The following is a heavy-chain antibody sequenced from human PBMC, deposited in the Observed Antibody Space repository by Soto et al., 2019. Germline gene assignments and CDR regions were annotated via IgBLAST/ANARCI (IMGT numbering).Heavy chain of an antibody. CDR1: GGTFSSFA. V-gene: IGHV1-69*12. Sequence: QVLLVQSGAEVKKPGSSMKVSCKTSGGTFSSFAISWVRLVPGQGLEWMGVIIPRFATPTYAQTFQGRVSITADESTSTAYMELSRLRSEDTAVYYCARDRVMRGNSYYYGMDVW. CDR2: IIPRFATP. CDR3: ARDRVMRGNSYYYGMDV. J-gene: IGHJ6*01. D-gene: IGHD4-4*01.